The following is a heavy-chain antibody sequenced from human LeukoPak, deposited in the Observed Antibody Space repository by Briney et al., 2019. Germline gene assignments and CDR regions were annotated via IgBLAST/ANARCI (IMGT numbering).Heavy chain of an antibody. Sequence: ASVKVSCKASGYTFTNYHISWVRQAPGQGLEWMGWINPNSGGTDYAQKFQGWVTMTRDTSISTAYMELSRLRSDDTAVYYCARVRYPDSNFDYWGQGTLVTVSS. J-gene: IGHJ4*02. CDR3: ARVRYPDSNFDY. CDR2: INPNSGGT. D-gene: IGHD1-14*01. V-gene: IGHV1-2*04. CDR1: GYTFTNYH.